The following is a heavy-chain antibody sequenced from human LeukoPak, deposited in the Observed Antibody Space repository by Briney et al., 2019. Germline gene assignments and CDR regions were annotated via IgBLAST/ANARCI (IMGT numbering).Heavy chain of an antibody. CDR2: IYYSGST. D-gene: IGHD3-10*01. J-gene: IGHJ3*02. V-gene: IGHV4-39*01. CDR3: ASTSMVRGVLGAFDI. Sequence: SETLSLTCTVSGGSISSYYWSWIRQPPGKGLEWIGSIYYSGSTYYNPSLKSRVTISVDTSKNQFSLKLSSVTAADTAVYYCASTSMVRGVLGAFDIWGQGTMVTVSS. CDR1: GGSISSYY.